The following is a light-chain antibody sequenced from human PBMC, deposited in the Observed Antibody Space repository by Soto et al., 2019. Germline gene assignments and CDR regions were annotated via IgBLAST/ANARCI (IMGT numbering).Light chain of an antibody. CDR3: ETWDSNNWV. V-gene: IGLV4-60*02. CDR1: SGHSSYI. CDR2: LEGRGSY. J-gene: IGLJ3*02. Sequence: QPVLTQSSSASASLGSSVKLTCTLSSGHSSYIIAWHQQQPGKAPRYLMKLEGRGSYNKGSGVPDRFSGPSSGADRYLTISNLQFEDEADYYCETWDSNNWVFGGGTKLTVL.